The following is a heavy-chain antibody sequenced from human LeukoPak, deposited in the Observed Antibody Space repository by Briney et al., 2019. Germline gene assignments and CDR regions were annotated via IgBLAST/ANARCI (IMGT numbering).Heavy chain of an antibody. J-gene: IGHJ1*01. Sequence: GGSLRLSCVASGSTFSGSAMHWVRQASGKGLEWVGRIRSKANNYATAYAASVTGRFTISRDDSKNTAYLQMNSLKTEDTAVYYCTFGSGSSHWGQGTLVTVSS. CDR3: TFGSGSSH. CDR1: GSTFSGSA. D-gene: IGHD3-10*01. V-gene: IGHV3-73*01. CDR2: IRSKANNYAT.